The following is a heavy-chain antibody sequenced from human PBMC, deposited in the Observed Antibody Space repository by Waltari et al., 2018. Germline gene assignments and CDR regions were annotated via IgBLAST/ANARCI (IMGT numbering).Heavy chain of an antibody. CDR3: ARPDYYDTTTFYAH. D-gene: IGHD3-22*01. V-gene: IGHV1-18*01. J-gene: IGHJ1*01. CDR2: ISPYTGNT. CDR1: GYDFTLFG. Sequence: QVSLLQSGPEMTKPGASVRVSCKASGYDFTLFGISWVRHGPGQGLEWMGWISPYTGNTEYAQKFQDRITLTADTSTSTIFMELRSLKSDDTAVYYCARPDYYDTTTFYAHWGQGTLVTVSS.